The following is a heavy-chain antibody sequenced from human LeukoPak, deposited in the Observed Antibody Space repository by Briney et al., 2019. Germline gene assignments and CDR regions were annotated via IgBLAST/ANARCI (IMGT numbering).Heavy chain of an antibody. V-gene: IGHV1-69*04. CDR2: IIPIRGIA. CDR3: ARQLGMTLDY. J-gene: IGHJ4*02. CDR1: GGTFSSYA. Sequence: ASVKVSCKASGGTFSSYAISWVRQAPGQGLEWMGRIIPIRGIANYAQKFQGRVTITADKSTSTAYMELSSLRSEDTAVYYCARQLGMTLDYWGQGTLVTVSS. D-gene: IGHD7-27*01.